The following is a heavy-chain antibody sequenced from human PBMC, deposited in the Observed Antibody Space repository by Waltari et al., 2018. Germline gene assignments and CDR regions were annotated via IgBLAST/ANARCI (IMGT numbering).Heavy chain of an antibody. CDR1: GGSFTTYY. Sequence: QVQLQQWGAGLVKPSETLSLTCAFYGGSFTTYYWCWIRQSPGKGLEWVGQIRHGGSAYHNPSLKSRVTMSLDTSKNQLSLKMTSVTAADTAVYYCARHGGYAQDLWGRGTLVTVSS. CDR3: ARHGGYAQDL. CDR2: IRHGGSA. V-gene: IGHV4-34*02. D-gene: IGHD5-12*01. J-gene: IGHJ2*01.